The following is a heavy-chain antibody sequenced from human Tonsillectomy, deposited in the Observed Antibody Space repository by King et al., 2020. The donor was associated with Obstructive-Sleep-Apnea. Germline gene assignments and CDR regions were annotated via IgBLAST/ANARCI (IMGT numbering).Heavy chain of an antibody. V-gene: IGHV3-49*03. CDR1: GFSIGDYA. J-gene: IGHJ4*02. D-gene: IGHD6-6*01. CDR2: LRSKGYGGTT. Sequence: VQLVESGGGLVQPGRSLRLSCTVSGFSIGDYAMTWFRQAPGKGLEWVGFLRSKGYGGTTEYAASVKGRFTISRDDSKSIAYLQMNSLKIEDTAVYYCARMGIAARGDDFWGQGTLVTVSS. CDR3: ARMGIAARGDDF.